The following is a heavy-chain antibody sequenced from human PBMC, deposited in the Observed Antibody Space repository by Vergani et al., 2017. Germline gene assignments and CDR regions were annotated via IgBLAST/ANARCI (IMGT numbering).Heavy chain of an antibody. CDR1: GFTFSSYG. V-gene: IGHV3-30*18. J-gene: IGHJ6*02. Sequence: QVQLVESGGGVVQPGRSLSLSCAASGFTFSSYGMHWVRQAPGKGLEWVAVISYDGSNKYYADSVKGRFTISRDNSKNTLYLQMNSLRAEDTAVYYCAKDIPGYCSSTSCYGDLRPPRYYYGMDVWGQGTTVTVSS. CDR3: AKDIPGYCSSTSCYGDLRPPRYYYGMDV. CDR2: ISYDGSNK. D-gene: IGHD2-2*01.